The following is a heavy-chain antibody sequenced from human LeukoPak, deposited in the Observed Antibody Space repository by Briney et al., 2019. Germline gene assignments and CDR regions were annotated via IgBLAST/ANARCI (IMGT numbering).Heavy chain of an antibody. CDR2: IIPILGIA. CDR3: ARDDSSGYYYGVDAFDI. J-gene: IGHJ3*02. Sequence: GSSVKVSCKACGGTFSSYAISWVRQAPGQGLEWMGRIIPILGIANYAQKFQGRVTITADKSTSTAYMELSSLRSEDTAVYYCARDDSSGYYYGVDAFDIWGQGTMVTVSS. CDR1: GGTFSSYA. V-gene: IGHV1-69*04. D-gene: IGHD3-22*01.